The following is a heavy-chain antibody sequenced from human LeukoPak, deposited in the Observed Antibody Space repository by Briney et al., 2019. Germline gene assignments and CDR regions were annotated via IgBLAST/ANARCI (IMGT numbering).Heavy chain of an antibody. CDR3: ARADDSSSGYFDY. V-gene: IGHV3-23*01. Sequence: GGSLRLSCAASGFTFSSYGMSWVRQAPGKGLEWVSAISGSGGSTYYADSVKGRFTISRDNAKNSLYLQMNSLRAEDTAVYYCARADDSSSGYFDYWGQGTLVTVSS. CDR2: ISGSGGST. D-gene: IGHD6-6*01. CDR1: GFTFSSYG. J-gene: IGHJ4*02.